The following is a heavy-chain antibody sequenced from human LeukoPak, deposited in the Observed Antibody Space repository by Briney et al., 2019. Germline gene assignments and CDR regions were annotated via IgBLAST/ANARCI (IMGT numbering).Heavy chain of an antibody. CDR2: MNPNSGNT. D-gene: IGHD5-12*01. V-gene: IGHV1-8*01. CDR3: AGGQSGYSGYDPRPDVEGDY. Sequence: GASVKVSCKASGYTFTSYDINWVRQATGQGLEWMGWMNPNSGNTGYAQKFQGRVTMTRNTPISTAYMELSSLRSEDTGVYYCAGGQSGYSGYDPRPDVEGDYWGQGTLVTVSS. J-gene: IGHJ4*02. CDR1: GYTFTSYD.